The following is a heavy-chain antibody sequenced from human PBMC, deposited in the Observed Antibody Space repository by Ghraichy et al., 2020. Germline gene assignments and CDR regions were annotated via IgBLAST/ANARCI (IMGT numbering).Heavy chain of an antibody. J-gene: IGHJ6*02. D-gene: IGHD1-1*01. V-gene: IGHV1-69*13. Sequence: SVKVSCKASGGTFSSYGISWVRQAPGQGLEWMGGIIPVFGTTNYAQKFQGRVTITADESTSTAYMDLSSLRSEDTAMYYCASDPVQLRGDYYYYGRDVCGQGTTVTLSS. CDR2: IIPVFGTT. CDR1: GGTFSSYG. CDR3: ASDPVQLRGDYYYYGRDV.